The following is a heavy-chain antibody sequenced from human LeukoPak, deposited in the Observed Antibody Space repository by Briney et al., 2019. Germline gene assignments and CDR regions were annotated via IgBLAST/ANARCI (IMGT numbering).Heavy chain of an antibody. CDR3: ARHGGYYDFWSGRLYFDL. CDR2: IHPGDSDT. D-gene: IGHD3-3*01. Sequence: GESLKISCKGSGYSFTSYWIGWVRQMPGKGLEWMGIIHPGDSDTRYSPSFQGQVTISADKSISTAYLQWNSLKASDTAMYYCARHGGYYDFWSGRLYFDLWGRGTLVTVSS. J-gene: IGHJ2*01. CDR1: GYSFTSYW. V-gene: IGHV5-51*01.